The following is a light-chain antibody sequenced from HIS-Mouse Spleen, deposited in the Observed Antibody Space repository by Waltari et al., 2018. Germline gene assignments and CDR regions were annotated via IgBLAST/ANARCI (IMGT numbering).Light chain of an antibody. Sequence: SSELTQDPAVSVALGQTVRITCQGDSLRSYYASWYQQKPGQAPILVIYGKNNRPSGIPDLFSGSSSGNTASLTITGAQAENEADYYCNSRDSSGNHWVFCGGTKLTVL. CDR2: GKN. J-gene: IGLJ3*02. V-gene: IGLV3-19*01. CDR1: SLRSYY. CDR3: NSRDSSGNHWV.